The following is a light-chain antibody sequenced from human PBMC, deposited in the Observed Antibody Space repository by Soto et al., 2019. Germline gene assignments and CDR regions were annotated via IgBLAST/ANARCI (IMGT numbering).Light chain of an antibody. J-gene: IGKJ4*01. Sequence: AIRMTQSPSSFSASTGDRVTITCRASQGISSYLAWYQQKPGKAPKLLIYAASTLQNEVPSRFRGSGSGTEFTLSVICLQSEDFATYYCQQYYSYPLTFGGGTKVEIK. CDR1: QGISSY. V-gene: IGKV1-8*01. CDR3: QQYYSYPLT. CDR2: AAS.